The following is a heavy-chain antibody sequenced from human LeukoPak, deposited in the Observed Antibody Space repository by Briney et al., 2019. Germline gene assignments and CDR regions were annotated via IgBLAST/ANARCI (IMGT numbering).Heavy chain of an antibody. CDR2: VNHSGST. V-gene: IGHV4-34*01. CDR3: ARNIVATPGWAFDI. D-gene: IGHD5-12*01. CDR1: GGSFSGYY. Sequence: SETLSLTCAVYGGSFSGYYWSWIRQPPGKGLEWIGEVNHSGSTNYNPSLKSRVTISVDTSKNQFSLRLSSLTAADTAVYYCARNIVATPGWAFDIWGQGTMVTVSS. J-gene: IGHJ3*02.